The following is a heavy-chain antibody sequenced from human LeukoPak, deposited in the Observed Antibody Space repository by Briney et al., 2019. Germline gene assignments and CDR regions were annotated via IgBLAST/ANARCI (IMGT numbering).Heavy chain of an antibody. CDR1: GGSISSGDYY. V-gene: IGHV4-30-4*08. Sequence: SQTLSLTCTVSGGSISSGDYYWSWIRQPPGKGLEWIGYIYYSGSAYYNPSLKSRVTISVDTSKNQFSLKLSSVTAADTAVYYCARHLSGVVLSPMPAAGPVDSWGLGTLVTVSS. D-gene: IGHD6-13*01. CDR2: IYYSGSA. J-gene: IGHJ5*01. CDR3: ARHLSGVVLSPMPAAGPVDS.